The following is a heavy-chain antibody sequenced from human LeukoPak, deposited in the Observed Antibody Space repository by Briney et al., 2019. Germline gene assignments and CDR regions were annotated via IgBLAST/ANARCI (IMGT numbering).Heavy chain of an antibody. J-gene: IGHJ5*02. V-gene: IGHV4-59*08. CDR2: IYYSGST. Sequence: PSETLSLTCTVSGGSISSYYWSWIRQPPGKGLEWIGYIYYSGSTNYNPSLKSRVTISVDTSKNQFSLKLSSVTAADTAVYYCARRVIAASGGGVWFDPWGQGTPVTVSS. CDR1: GGSISSYY. D-gene: IGHD6-13*01. CDR3: ARRVIAASGGGVWFDP.